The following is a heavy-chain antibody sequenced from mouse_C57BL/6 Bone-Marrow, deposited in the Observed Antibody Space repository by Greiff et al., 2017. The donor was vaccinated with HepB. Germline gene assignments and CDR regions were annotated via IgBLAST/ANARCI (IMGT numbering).Heavy chain of an antibody. V-gene: IGHV1-81*01. CDR3: ARSLHYYGSSSYWYFDV. J-gene: IGHJ1*03. CDR2: IYPRSGNT. CDR1: GYTFTSYG. D-gene: IGHD1-1*01. Sequence: QVQLQQSGAELARPGASVKLSCKASGYTFTSYGISWVKQRTGQGLEWIGEIYPRSGNTYYNEKFKGKATLTADKSSSTAYMELRSLTSEGSAVYFCARSLHYYGSSSYWYFDVWGTGTTVTVSS.